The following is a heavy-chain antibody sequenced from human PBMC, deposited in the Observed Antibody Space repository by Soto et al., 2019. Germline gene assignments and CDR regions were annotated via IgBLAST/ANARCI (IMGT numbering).Heavy chain of an antibody. J-gene: IGHJ4*02. V-gene: IGHV3-11*01. CDR1: GFTFSDYY. D-gene: IGHD3-9*01. CDR3: ASAIRYFDWEDDY. CDR2: ISSSGSTI. Sequence: QVQLVESGGGLVQPEGSLRLSCAASGFTFSDYYMTWIRQAPGKGLEWVSYISSSGSTIYYADSVKGRFTISRDNAKNSLYLQMNSLRAEDTAVYYCASAIRYFDWEDDYWGQGTLVTVSS.